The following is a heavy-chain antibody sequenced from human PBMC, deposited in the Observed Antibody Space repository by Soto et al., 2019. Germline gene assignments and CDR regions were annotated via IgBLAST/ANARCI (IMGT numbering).Heavy chain of an antibody. Sequence: PGGSLRLSCAASGFTFSDYQMRWIRQAPGKGLEWVSYISSSGDITYYADSVKGRFTISRDNAKNSLYLQMNSLRAEDTAVYYCARDLGYYASSGYFDYWGQGTLVTVSS. J-gene: IGHJ4*02. D-gene: IGHD3-22*01. V-gene: IGHV3-11*01. CDR2: ISSSGDIT. CDR1: GFTFSDYQ. CDR3: ARDLGYYASSGYFDY.